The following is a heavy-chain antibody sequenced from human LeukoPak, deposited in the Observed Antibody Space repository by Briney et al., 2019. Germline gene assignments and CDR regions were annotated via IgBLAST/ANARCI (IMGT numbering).Heavy chain of an antibody. J-gene: IGHJ6*02. CDR3: ARDSGYSYGMDV. V-gene: IGHV3-48*01. D-gene: IGHD6-13*01. CDR2: MSRGGGTI. Sequence: GGSLRLSCAPSGFSLSSYSMDWVRQAPGKGLEWVSYMSRGGGTIYYADSVKGRFTISRDKAKNSLYLQMNSLTVGDTAVYYCARDSGYSYGMDVWGQGTTVTVSS. CDR1: GFSLSSYS.